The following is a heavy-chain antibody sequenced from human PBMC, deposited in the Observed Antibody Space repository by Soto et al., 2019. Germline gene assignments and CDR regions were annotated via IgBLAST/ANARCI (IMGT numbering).Heavy chain of an antibody. CDR3: AKDGGSNYGNYYYYYGMDV. Sequence: EVQLLESGGGLVQPGGSLRLSCAASGFTFSSYAMSWVRQAPGKGLEWVSAISGSGGSTYYADSVKGRFTISRDNSKNTLYLQMNSLRDEDTAVYYCAKDGGSNYGNYYYYYGMDVWGQGTTVTVSS. CDR1: GFTFSSYA. J-gene: IGHJ6*02. V-gene: IGHV3-23*01. D-gene: IGHD4-4*01. CDR2: ISGSGGST.